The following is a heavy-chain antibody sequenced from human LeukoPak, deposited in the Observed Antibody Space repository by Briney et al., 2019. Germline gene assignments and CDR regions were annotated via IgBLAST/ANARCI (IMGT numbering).Heavy chain of an antibody. CDR2: ISSSSSYI. V-gene: IGHV3-21*01. J-gene: IGHJ4*02. D-gene: IGHD5-12*01. CDR1: GFTFSSYS. CDR3: TRDLWYSGYDPHY. Sequence: AGSMRLSCAASGFTFSSYSMNWVRPAPGKVLEWVSSISSSSSYIFHADSVKSSFTNSRYNAKNSLYLQMNSLTAEDTTVYYCTRDLWYSGYDPHYWGQGTLVTVSS.